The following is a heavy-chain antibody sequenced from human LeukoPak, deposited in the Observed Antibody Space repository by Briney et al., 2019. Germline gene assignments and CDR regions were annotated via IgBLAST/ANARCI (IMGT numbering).Heavy chain of an antibody. V-gene: IGHV3-23*01. Sequence: PGGSLRLSCAASGFTFNSYAMSWVRQAPGKGLEWVSAISGTGSSTYSADSVKGRFTISRDNSKNTLYLQMNTLRAEDTAVYYCARDPPVYCSGGSCYWGVFDYWGQGTLVTVSS. CDR2: ISGTGSST. CDR3: ARDPPVYCSGGSCYWGVFDY. J-gene: IGHJ4*02. D-gene: IGHD2-15*01. CDR1: GFTFNSYA.